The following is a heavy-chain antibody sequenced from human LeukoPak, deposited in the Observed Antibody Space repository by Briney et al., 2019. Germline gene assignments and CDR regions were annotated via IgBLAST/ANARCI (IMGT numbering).Heavy chain of an antibody. V-gene: IGHV4-34*01. J-gene: IGHJ5*02. D-gene: IGHD3-16*02. CDR1: GGSFSGYY. CDR2: INHSGST. Sequence: SETLSLTCAVYGGSFSGYYWSWIRQPPGKGLEWIGEINHSGSTNYNPSLKSRVAISVDTSKNQFSLKLSSVTAADTAVYYCAREGYRRRWFDPWGQGTLVTVSS. CDR3: AREGYRRRWFDP.